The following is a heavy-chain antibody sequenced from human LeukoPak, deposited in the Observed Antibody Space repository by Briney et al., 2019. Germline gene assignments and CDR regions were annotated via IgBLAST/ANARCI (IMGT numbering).Heavy chain of an antibody. D-gene: IGHD6-13*01. J-gene: IGHJ3*02. CDR3: ARPLSGSSSWHGDAFDI. V-gene: IGHV4-39*01. CDR1: GDSISSSSYY. CDR2: IYYSGST. Sequence: SETLSLTCTVSGDSISSSSYYWGWIRQPPGKGLEWIGSIYYSGSTYYNASLKSRVTISADTSKNQFSLKLSSVTAADTAVYYCARPLSGSSSWHGDAFDIWGQGTMVTVSS.